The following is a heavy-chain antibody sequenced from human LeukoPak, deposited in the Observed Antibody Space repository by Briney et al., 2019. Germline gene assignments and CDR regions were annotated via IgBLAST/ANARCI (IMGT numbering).Heavy chain of an antibody. Sequence: SETLSLTCTVSGGSISSSSYYWGWIRQPPGKGLEWIGSIYYSGSTYYNPSLKSRVTISVDTSKNQFSLKLSSVTAADTAVYYCARCGVGGWYFNYYYYGMDVWGQGTTVTVSS. CDR2: IYYSGST. CDR3: ARCGVGGWYFNYYYYGMDV. CDR1: GGSISSSSYY. V-gene: IGHV4-39*01. D-gene: IGHD6-19*01. J-gene: IGHJ6*02.